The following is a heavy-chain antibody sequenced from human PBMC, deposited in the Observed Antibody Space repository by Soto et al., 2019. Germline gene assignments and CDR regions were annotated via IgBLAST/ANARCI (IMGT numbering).Heavy chain of an antibody. CDR1: GYTFTSYY. CDR3: ARTYYDSSGYRGGLDY. J-gene: IGHJ4*02. Sequence: ASVKVSCKASGYTFTSYYMHWVRQAPGQGLEWMGIINPSGGSTSYAQKFQGRVTMTRDTSTSTVYMELSSLRSEDTAVYYCARTYYDSSGYRGGLDYWGQGTLVTVSS. CDR2: INPSGGST. V-gene: IGHV1-46*01. D-gene: IGHD3-22*01.